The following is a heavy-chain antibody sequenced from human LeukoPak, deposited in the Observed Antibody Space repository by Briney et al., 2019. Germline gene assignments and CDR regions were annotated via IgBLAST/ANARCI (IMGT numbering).Heavy chain of an antibody. J-gene: IGHJ4*02. CDR3: ARDMTDSSGSDY. V-gene: IGHV3-48*03. Sequence: PGGSLRLSCAASGFTFSSYEMNWVHQAPGKGLEWVSYISSSGSTIYYADSVKGRFTISRDNAKNSLYLQMNSLRAEDTAVYYCARDMTDSSGSDYWGQGTLVTVSS. CDR1: GFTFSSYE. D-gene: IGHD6-19*01. CDR2: ISSSGSTI.